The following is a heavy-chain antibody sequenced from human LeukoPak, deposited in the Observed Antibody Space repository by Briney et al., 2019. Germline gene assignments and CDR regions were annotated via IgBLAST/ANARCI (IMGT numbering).Heavy chain of an antibody. V-gene: IGHV3-23*01. CDR1: VFTFSSYA. CDR2: ISDSGGST. CDR3: ATYDFWSGYGVGY. Sequence: GRSLRLSCAASVFTFSSYALRWVRQAPRKGLEWVSAISDSGGSTYYADSVKGRFTISRDNSKNTLYLQMNSLRAEDTAVSYCATYDFWSGYGVGYWGQGTLVTVSS. J-gene: IGHJ4*02. D-gene: IGHD3-3*01.